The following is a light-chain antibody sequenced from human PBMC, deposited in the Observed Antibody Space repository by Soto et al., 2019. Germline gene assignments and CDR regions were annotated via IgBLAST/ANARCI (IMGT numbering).Light chain of an antibody. CDR2: DVS. Sequence: LTQPRSVSGSPGQSVTISCTGTSSVIGAYNYVSWYQQHPGKVPKLMLYDVSKRPSGVPDRFSGSKSGNTASLTISGLQADDEADYYCCSYAGAYIYVFATGTKVTVL. CDR1: SSVIGAYNY. V-gene: IGLV2-11*01. J-gene: IGLJ1*01. CDR3: CSYAGAYIYV.